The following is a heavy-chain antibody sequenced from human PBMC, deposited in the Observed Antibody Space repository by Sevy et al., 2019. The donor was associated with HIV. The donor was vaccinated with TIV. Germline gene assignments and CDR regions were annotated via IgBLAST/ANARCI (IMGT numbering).Heavy chain of an antibody. Sequence: AGSLRLSCAASGFTFSSYALLWVRQAPGKELEWVSLIAYEGSKKYYSDSVKGRFAISRDESKTTLFLQMNSLRSEDTGIYYCARVGVSYCTDDCSHRFDYWGRGTLVTVSS. CDR1: GFTFSSYA. J-gene: IGHJ4*02. CDR3: ARVGVSYCTDDCSHRFDY. V-gene: IGHV3-30*09. CDR2: IAYEGSKK. D-gene: IGHD2-21*02.